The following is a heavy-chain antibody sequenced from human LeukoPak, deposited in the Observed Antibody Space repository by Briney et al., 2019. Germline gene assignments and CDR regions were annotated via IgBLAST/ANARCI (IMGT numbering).Heavy chain of an antibody. CDR1: GGSMSSYY. CDR2: IYYSGST. Sequence: SETLCLPCTVSGGSMSSYYWSWIRQPPGKGLEWIGYIYYSGSTNYKPSLKSRVTISVDTSKNQFSLKLSSVTAADTAVYYCARVFGDWNDYWGQGTLVTVSS. D-gene: IGHD2-21*02. J-gene: IGHJ4*02. CDR3: ARVFGDWNDY. V-gene: IGHV4-59*01.